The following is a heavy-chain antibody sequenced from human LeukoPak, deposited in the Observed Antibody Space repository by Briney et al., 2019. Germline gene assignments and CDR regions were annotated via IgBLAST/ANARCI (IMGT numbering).Heavy chain of an antibody. CDR3: ARGERWRHPGDAFDI. D-gene: IGHD5-24*01. Sequence: SETLSLTCAVSGYSISSGYYWGWIRQPPGKGLEWIGSIYHSGSTYYNPSIKSRITISVDTTKIQFSLKLSSVTAADTAVYYCARGERWRHPGDAFDIWGQGTMVTVSS. V-gene: IGHV4-38-2*01. J-gene: IGHJ3*02. CDR1: GYSISSGYY. CDR2: IYHSGST.